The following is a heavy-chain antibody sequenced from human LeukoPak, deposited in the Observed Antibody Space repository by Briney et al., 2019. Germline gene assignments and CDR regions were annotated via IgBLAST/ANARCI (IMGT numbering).Heavy chain of an antibody. CDR2: IKKDGSEK. Sequence: GGSLRLSCAASGFTFSNFWMNWVRQAPGKGLEWVANIKKDGSEKYYVDSVKGRFTISRDNAKNSLYLQMNSLRAEDTAVCYCVSGSGWYMDYWGQGTLVTVSS. J-gene: IGHJ4*02. V-gene: IGHV3-7*03. D-gene: IGHD6-19*01. CDR1: GFTFSNFW. CDR3: VSGSGWYMDY.